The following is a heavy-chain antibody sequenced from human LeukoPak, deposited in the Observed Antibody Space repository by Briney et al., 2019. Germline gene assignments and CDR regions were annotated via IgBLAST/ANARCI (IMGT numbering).Heavy chain of an antibody. CDR3: ARHTTIFGVAIIDI. J-gene: IGHJ3*02. CDR2: IIPIFGTA. CDR1: GGTFSSYA. V-gene: IGHV1-69*13. Sequence: ASVKVSCKASGGTFSSYAISWVRQAPGQGLEWMGGIIPIFGTANYAQKFQGRVTITADESTSTAYMELSSLRSDDTAVYYCARHTTIFGVAIIDIWGQGTMVTVSS. D-gene: IGHD3-3*01.